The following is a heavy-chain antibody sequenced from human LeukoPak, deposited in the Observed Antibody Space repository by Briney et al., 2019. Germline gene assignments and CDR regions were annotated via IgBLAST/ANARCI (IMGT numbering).Heavy chain of an antibody. CDR3: ARGGGYYGSGSLHYYYYGMDV. Sequence: PGGSLRLSCAASGFTFSNYAMSWVRQAPGMGLEWVSTITGGAGGTYYAGSVTGRFTISRDNSKNTLYLQMNSLRAEDTAVYYCARGGGYYGSGSLHYYYYGMDVWGQGTTVTVSS. J-gene: IGHJ6*02. CDR1: GFTFSNYA. D-gene: IGHD3-10*01. V-gene: IGHV3-23*01. CDR2: ITGGAGGT.